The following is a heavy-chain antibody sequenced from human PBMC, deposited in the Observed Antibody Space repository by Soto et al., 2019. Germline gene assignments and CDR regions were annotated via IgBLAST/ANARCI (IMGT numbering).Heavy chain of an antibody. Sequence: PSETLSLTCTVSGGSISSYYWSWIRQPPGKGLEWIGYIYYSGSTNYNPSLKSRVTISVDTSKNQFSLKLSSVTAADTAVYYCARAHIAADYYFDYWGQGTLVTVSS. V-gene: IGHV4-59*01. J-gene: IGHJ4*02. CDR1: GGSISSYY. D-gene: IGHD6-13*01. CDR2: IYYSGST. CDR3: ARAHIAADYYFDY.